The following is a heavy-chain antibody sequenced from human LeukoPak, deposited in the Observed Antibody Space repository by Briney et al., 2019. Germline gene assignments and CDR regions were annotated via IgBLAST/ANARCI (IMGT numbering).Heavy chain of an antibody. Sequence: PGGSLRLSCAASGFTFSSYAVTWVRQAPGKGLEWVSGITGSGETTFYADSVKGRFTISRDNSKNTLYLQMHSLRAEDTAVYYCVKDYSTIAAAANPLFDYWGQGALVTVSS. CDR3: VKDYSTIAAAANPLFDY. D-gene: IGHD6-13*01. CDR1: GFTFSSYA. J-gene: IGHJ4*02. V-gene: IGHV3-23*01. CDR2: ITGSGETT.